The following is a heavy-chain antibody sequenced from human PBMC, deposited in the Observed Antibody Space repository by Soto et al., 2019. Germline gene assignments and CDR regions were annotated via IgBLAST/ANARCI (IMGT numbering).Heavy chain of an antibody. CDR2: IYYSGST. V-gene: IGHV4-61*01. D-gene: IGHD3-9*01. J-gene: IGHJ4*02. CDR3: AGVGDWVYYFDY. Sequence: SETLSLTCTVSGGSVSSGSYYWSWIRQPPGKGLEWIGYIYYSGSTNYNPSLKSRVTISVDTSKNQFSLKLSSVTAADTAVYYCAGVGDWVYYFDYWGQGTLVTVSS. CDR1: GGSVSSGSYY.